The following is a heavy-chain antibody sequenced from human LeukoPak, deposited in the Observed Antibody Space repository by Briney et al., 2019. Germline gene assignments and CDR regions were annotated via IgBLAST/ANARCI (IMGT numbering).Heavy chain of an antibody. CDR3: ARLRMARRYGGTFDI. CDR2: INHSGST. V-gene: IGHV4-34*01. CDR1: SGALGGCF. J-gene: IGHJ3*02. D-gene: IGHD3-10*01. Sequence: ADTLVITSGAESGALGGCFGSWSRRPPEKELEWIGEINHSGSTNYNPSLKSRVTISVDTSKNQFSLKLSSVTAADTAVYYCARLRMARRYGGTFDIWGQGTMVTVSS.